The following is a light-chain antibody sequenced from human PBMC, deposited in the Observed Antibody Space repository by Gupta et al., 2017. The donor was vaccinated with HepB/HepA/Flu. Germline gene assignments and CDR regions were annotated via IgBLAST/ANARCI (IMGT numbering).Light chain of an antibody. CDR2: EDT. CDR1: TLGRNY. J-gene: IGLJ2*01. V-gene: IGLV3-1*01. CDR3: QTWDSSTAVV. Sequence: SYDLTQTPSVSVSPGQTAHITCSGDTLGRNYVSWYQQRPDLSPVLVIYEDTKRPSGISERLSGSNAGNIATLTISGTQALDEADYYCQTWDSSTAVVFGGGTRLTVL.